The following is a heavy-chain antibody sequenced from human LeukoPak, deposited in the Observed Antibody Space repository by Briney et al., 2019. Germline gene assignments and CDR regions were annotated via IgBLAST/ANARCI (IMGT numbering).Heavy chain of an antibody. CDR1: GGTFSSYA. D-gene: IGHD3-22*01. Sequence: ASVKVSCKASGGTFSSYAISWLRQAPGQGLEWMGGIIPIFSTANYAQKFQGRVTITTDESTSTAYMELSSLRSEDTAVYYCASISLSGYYYDSSGPFDYWGQGTLVTVSS. J-gene: IGHJ4*02. V-gene: IGHV1-69*05. CDR2: IIPIFSTA. CDR3: ASISLSGYYYDSSGPFDY.